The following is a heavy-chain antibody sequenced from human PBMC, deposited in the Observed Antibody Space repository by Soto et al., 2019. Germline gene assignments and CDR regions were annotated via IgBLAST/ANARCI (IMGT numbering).Heavy chain of an antibody. V-gene: IGHV3-21*01. CDR1: GVTFSSYS. Sequence: GFLRLSCAAYGVTFSSYSMNWVRRAPGKGLEWVSSISSSSSYIYYADSVKGRFTISRDNAKNSLYLQMNSLRAEDTAVYYCARELSQGYDFWSGYYIRKPYYYYYGMDVWGQGTTVTVSS. CDR3: ARELSQGYDFWSGYYIRKPYYYYYGMDV. J-gene: IGHJ6*02. D-gene: IGHD3-3*01. CDR2: ISSSSSYI.